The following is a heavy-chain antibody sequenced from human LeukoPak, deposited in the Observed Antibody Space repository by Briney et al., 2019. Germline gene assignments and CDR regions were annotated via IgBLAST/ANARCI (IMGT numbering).Heavy chain of an antibody. CDR3: AKQLGYCSDGSCYFPY. CDR1: GFTFSSYS. D-gene: IGHD2-15*01. J-gene: IGHJ4*02. Sequence: GGSLRLSCAASGFTFSSYSMNWVRQAPGKGLEWVSSISSSSSYTYYADSVQGRFTISRDNSKSTLCLQMNSLRAEDTAVYYCAKQLGYCSDGSCYFPYWGQGTLVIVSS. V-gene: IGHV3-21*04. CDR2: ISSSSSYT.